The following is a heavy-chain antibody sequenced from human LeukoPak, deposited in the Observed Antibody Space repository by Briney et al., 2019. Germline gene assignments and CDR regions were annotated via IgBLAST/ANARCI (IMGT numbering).Heavy chain of an antibody. V-gene: IGHV3-43*01. CDR1: GFTFDDYT. Sequence: GGSLRLSCAASGFTFDDYTMHWVRQAPGKGLEWVSLISWDGGSTYYADSVKGRLTISRDNAKNSLYLQMNSLRAEDTAVYYCARVGGSYWGWFDPWGQGTLVTVSS. J-gene: IGHJ5*02. CDR2: ISWDGGST. CDR3: ARVGGSYWGWFDP. D-gene: IGHD1-26*01.